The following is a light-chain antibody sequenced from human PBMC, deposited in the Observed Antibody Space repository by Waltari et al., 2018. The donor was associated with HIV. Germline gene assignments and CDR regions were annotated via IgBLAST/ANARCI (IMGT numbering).Light chain of an antibody. Sequence: ELVLTQSPATLTLSPGERATLSCRASQSVSSYLAWYQQKPGQPPRLLNYDASNKATSIPARFSGSGSGTDFTLTISSLEPEDCAVYYCQQRSNWPPYTFDQGTKLEIK. V-gene: IGKV3-11*01. J-gene: IGKJ2*01. CDR1: QSVSSY. CDR2: DAS. CDR3: QQRSNWPPYT.